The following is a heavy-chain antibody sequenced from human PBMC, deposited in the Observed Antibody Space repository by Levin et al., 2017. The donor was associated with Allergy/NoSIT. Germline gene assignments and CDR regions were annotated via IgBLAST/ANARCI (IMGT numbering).Heavy chain of an antibody. CDR1: GGSFTSLY. CDR3: AGAFASAGTDAMYFYYYGVDV. D-gene: IGHD6-13*01. V-gene: IGHV4-34*01. Sequence: PSETLSLTCGVYGGSFTSLYWRWIRQPPGKGLEWIGEINHSGTTKYSPSLKSRVTMSVDTSENQLSLSLSSLTAADTAVDYWAGAFASAGTDAMYFYYYGVDVWGQGTTVTVSS. CDR2: INHSGTT. J-gene: IGHJ6*02.